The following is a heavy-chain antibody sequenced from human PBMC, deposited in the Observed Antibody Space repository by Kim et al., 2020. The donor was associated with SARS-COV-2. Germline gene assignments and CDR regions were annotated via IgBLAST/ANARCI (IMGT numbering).Heavy chain of an antibody. V-gene: IGHV1-2*06. Sequence: ASVKVSCKASGYTFTGYYMHWVRQAPGQGLEWMGRINPNSGGTNYAQKFQGRVTMTRDTSISTAYMELSRLRSDDTAVYYCAREWRRRNSSGWFDYWGQGTLVTVSS. J-gene: IGHJ4*02. CDR3: AREWRRRNSSGWFDY. D-gene: IGHD6-19*01. CDR1: GYTFTGYY. CDR2: INPNSGGT.